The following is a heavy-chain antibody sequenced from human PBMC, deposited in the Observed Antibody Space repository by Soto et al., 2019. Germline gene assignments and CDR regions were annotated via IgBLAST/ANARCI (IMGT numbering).Heavy chain of an antibody. V-gene: IGHV1-18*01. CDR1: GYTFTSYG. CDR3: ATAEPRIAALFNWFDP. Sequence: ASVKVSCKASGYTFTSYGISWVRQAPGQGLEWMGWISAYNGDTNYAQKLQGRVTMTTDTSTSTAYMELRSLRSDDTAVYYCATAEPRIAALFNWFDPWGQGTLVTVSS. D-gene: IGHD6-13*01. J-gene: IGHJ5*02. CDR2: ISAYNGDT.